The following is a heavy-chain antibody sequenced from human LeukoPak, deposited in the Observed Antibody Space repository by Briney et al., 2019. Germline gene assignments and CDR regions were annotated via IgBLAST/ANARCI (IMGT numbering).Heavy chain of an antibody. CDR2: ISSNGGST. Sequence: GGSLRLSCSASGFTFSSYAMHWVRQAPGKGLEYVPAISSNGGSTYYADSVKGRFTISRDNSKNTLYLQMSSLRAEDTAVYYCVSQVVVAARDAFDIWGQGTMVTVSS. V-gene: IGHV3-64D*06. CDR1: GFTFSSYA. D-gene: IGHD2-15*01. CDR3: VSQVVVAARDAFDI. J-gene: IGHJ3*02.